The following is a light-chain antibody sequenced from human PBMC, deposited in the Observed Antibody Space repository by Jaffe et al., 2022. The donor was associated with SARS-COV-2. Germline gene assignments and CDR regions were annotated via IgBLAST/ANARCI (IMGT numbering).Light chain of an antibody. Sequence: SYDLTQPPSVSVSPGQTASITCSGDKLKSEYASWYQQRPGQSPVLVIYQDTKRPSGIPERFSGFSSGNTATLTISETQALDEADYYCQAWDNNSGVFGTGTKVTVL. J-gene: IGLJ1*01. V-gene: IGLV3-1*01. CDR1: KLKSEY. CDR3: QAWDNNSGV. CDR2: QDT.